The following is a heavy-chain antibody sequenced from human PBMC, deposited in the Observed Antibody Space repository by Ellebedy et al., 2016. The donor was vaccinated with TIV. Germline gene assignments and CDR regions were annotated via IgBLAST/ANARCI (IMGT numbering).Heavy chain of an antibody. D-gene: IGHD2-15*01. Sequence: PGGSLRLSCAASGFTFSGYWMHWVRQAPGKGLVWVSRINSDGSSTSFADSVKGRFTISRDNAQDTLFLQMNSLRAEDTAVYFCSRGWSTPDSWGQGTLVIVSS. CDR1: GFTFSGYW. CDR3: SRGWSTPDS. CDR2: INSDGSST. V-gene: IGHV3-74*01. J-gene: IGHJ4*02.